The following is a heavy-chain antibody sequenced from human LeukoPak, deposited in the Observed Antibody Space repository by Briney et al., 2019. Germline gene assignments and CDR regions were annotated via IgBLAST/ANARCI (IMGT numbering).Heavy chain of an antibody. CDR2: ISGSGGST. CDR3: AKPQSRYCGGDCYYAFDI. D-gene: IGHD2-21*01. CDR1: GFTFSSYA. V-gene: IGHV3-23*01. J-gene: IGHJ3*02. Sequence: PGGSLRLSCAASGFTFSSYAMSWVRQAPGKGLEWVSAISGSGGSTYYADSVKGRFTISRDNSKNTLYLQMNSLRAEDTAVYYCAKPQSRYCGGDCYYAFDIWGQGAMVTVSS.